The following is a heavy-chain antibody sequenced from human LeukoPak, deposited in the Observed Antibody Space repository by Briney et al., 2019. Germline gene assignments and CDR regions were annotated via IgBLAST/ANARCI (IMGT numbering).Heavy chain of an antibody. J-gene: IGHJ5*02. V-gene: IGHV4-4*07. CDR3: ARIRHYDFWSGYYFGVWFDP. CDR1: GGSISSYY. CDR2: IYTSGST. Sequence: PSETLSLTCTVSGGSISSYYWSWLRQPAGKGLEWIGRIYTSGSTYYNPSLTSRVTISVDTSKNQFSLKLSSVTAADTAVYYCARIRHYDFWSGYYFGVWFDPWGQGTLVTVSS. D-gene: IGHD3-3*01.